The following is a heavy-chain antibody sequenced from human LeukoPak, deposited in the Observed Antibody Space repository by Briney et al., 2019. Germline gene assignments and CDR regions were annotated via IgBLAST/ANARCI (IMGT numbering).Heavy chain of an antibody. D-gene: IGHD6-6*01. V-gene: IGHV1-69*05. CDR3: ARATRYSSSSGGYYYYYMDV. CDR2: IIPIFGTA. Sequence: SVKVSCKASGGTFSSYAISWVRQAPGQGLEWMGGIIPIFGTANYAQKFQGRVTITTDESTSTAYMELSSLRSEDTAVYYCARATRYSSSSGGYYYYYMDVWGKGTTVTVSS. J-gene: IGHJ6*03. CDR1: GGTFSSYA.